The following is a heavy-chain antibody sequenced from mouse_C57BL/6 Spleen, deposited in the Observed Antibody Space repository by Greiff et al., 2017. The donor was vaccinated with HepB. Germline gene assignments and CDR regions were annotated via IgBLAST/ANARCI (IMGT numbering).Heavy chain of an antibody. CDR3: ARSYYSNYAGFAY. CDR1: GFTFSSYA. CDR2: ISDGGSYT. J-gene: IGHJ3*01. V-gene: IGHV5-4*03. D-gene: IGHD2-5*01. Sequence: EVKVEESGGGLVKPGGSLKLSCAASGFTFSSYAMSWVRQTPEKRLEWVATISDGGSYTYYPDNVKGRFTISRDNAKNNLYLQMSHLKSEDTAMYYCARSYYSNYAGFAYWGQGTLVTVSA.